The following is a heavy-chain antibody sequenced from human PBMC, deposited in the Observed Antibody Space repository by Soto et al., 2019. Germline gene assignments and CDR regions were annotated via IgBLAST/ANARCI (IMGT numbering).Heavy chain of an antibody. Sequence: EVQLLESGGGLVQPGGSLRLSCAASGFTFSSYAMSWVRQAPGKGLEWVSAISGSGGSTYYADSVKGRFTISRDNSKXXXXXXXXXLXAXXXXXXXXAKGQGWXGAFDYWGQGTLVTVSS. D-gene: IGHD2-15*01. CDR1: GFTFSSYA. CDR3: AKGQGWXGAFDY. J-gene: IGHJ4*02. CDR2: ISGSGGST. V-gene: IGHV3-23*01.